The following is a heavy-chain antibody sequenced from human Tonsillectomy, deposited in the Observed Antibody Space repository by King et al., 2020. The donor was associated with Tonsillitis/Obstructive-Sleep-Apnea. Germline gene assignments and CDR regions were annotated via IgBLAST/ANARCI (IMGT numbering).Heavy chain of an antibody. J-gene: IGHJ6*02. D-gene: IGHD3-22*01. CDR2: IDPSDSYT. V-gene: IGHV5-10-1*03. CDR1: GYSFTSYW. Sequence: VQLVESGAEVKKPGESLRISCKGSGYSFTSYWISWVRQMPGKGLEWMGRIDPSDSYTNYSPSFQGHVTISADKSISTAYLQWSSLKASDTAMYYCARQSITMIVVAIWGMDVWGQGTTVTVSS. CDR3: ARQSITMIVVAIWGMDV.